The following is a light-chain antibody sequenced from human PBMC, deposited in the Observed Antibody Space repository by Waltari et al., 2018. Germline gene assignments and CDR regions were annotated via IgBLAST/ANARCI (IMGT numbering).Light chain of an antibody. Sequence: QSALTQPASGSGSPGQSITISGTGTTSDVGGYKHVSCYQPHPGKAPKLMIYEVSNRPSGVSNRFSGSKSGNMASLTISGLQAEDEADYYCSSYSSSSTYVFGTGTKVTVL. CDR2: EVS. CDR1: TSDVGGYKH. CDR3: SSYSSSSTYV. V-gene: IGLV2-14*01. J-gene: IGLJ1*01.